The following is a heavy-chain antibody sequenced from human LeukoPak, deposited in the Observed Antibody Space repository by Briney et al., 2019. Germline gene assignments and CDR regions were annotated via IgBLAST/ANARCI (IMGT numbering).Heavy chain of an antibody. CDR2: IYYTGST. D-gene: IGHD6-25*01. J-gene: IGHJ6*02. CDR3: ARSVSGWYGMDV. Sequence: LETLSLTWTISGDFISSHYWSWIRQPPGKGLEWIGYIYYTGSTNYNPSLKSRVTISIDTPKNQVSLKLSSVTAVDTALYYCARSVSGWYGMDVWGQGTTVTVSS. CDR1: GDFISSHY. V-gene: IGHV4-59*11.